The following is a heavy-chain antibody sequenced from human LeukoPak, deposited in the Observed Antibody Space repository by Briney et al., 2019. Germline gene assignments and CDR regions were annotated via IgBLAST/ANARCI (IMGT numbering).Heavy chain of an antibody. CDR3: ARAAYYDFWSGCYFDY. Sequence: SETLSLTCTVSGGSISSTTYYWDWIRQPPGKGLEWIGTIYYSGSTYYNPSLKSRVTISVDTSKNEFSLKLSSVTAADTAVYYCARAAYYDFWSGCYFDYWGQGTLVTVSS. V-gene: IGHV4-39*07. CDR1: GGSISSTTYY. CDR2: IYYSGST. J-gene: IGHJ4*02. D-gene: IGHD3-3*01.